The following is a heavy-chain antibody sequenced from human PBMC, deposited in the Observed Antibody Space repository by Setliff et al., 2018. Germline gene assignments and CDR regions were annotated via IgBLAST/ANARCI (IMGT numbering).Heavy chain of an antibody. CDR3: ARASRFATIVWKGDYYMDV. D-gene: IGHD3-16*02. J-gene: IGHJ6*03. V-gene: IGHV7-4-1*02. Sequence: ASVKVSCKASGHSFSTYAMSWIRQAPGQGLEWMGWINTNTGNPSYAQGFTGRFVFSLDTSVSTAYLQISSLKPEDTAMYYCARASRFATIVWKGDYYMDVWGKGTTVTVSS. CDR2: INTNTGNP. CDR1: GHSFSTYA.